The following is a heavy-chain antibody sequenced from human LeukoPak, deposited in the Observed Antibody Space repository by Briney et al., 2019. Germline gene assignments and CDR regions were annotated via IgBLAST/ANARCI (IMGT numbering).Heavy chain of an antibody. V-gene: IGHV3-23*01. CDR3: ARQVRVSDY. D-gene: IGHD2-21*01. CDR2: ISGNGGTT. Sequence: PGGSLRLSCAASGFTFSSYAMSWVRQAPGKGLEWVSGISGNGGTTYFADSVKGRFTISRDNSKNTVYLQMNSLRAEDTAVYYCARQVRVSDYWGQGTLATVSS. CDR1: GFTFSSYA. J-gene: IGHJ4*02.